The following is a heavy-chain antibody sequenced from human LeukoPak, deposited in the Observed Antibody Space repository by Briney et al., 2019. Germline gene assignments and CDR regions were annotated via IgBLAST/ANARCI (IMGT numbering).Heavy chain of an antibody. Sequence: SQTLSLTCTVSGGSISSVGYYWSWIRQHPGKGLEWIGYIYYSGSTYYNPSLKSRVTISVDTSKNQFSLKLSSVTAADTAVYYCARDSGIAAAGTWFDPWGQGTLVTVSS. CDR2: IYYSGST. CDR3: ARDSGIAAAGTWFDP. V-gene: IGHV4-31*03. D-gene: IGHD6-13*01. J-gene: IGHJ5*02. CDR1: GGSISSVGYY.